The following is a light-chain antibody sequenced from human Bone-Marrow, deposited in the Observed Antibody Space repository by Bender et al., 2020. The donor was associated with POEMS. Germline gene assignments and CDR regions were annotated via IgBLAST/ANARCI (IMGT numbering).Light chain of an antibody. J-gene: IGLJ3*02. CDR1: RNDIGTYNL. CDR3: CSYSYDTSFRV. CDR2: DAD. V-gene: IGLV2-23*02. Sequence: QSALTQPASVSGSPGQSITISCTGSRNDIGTYNLVSWYRQFPDKVPELIIYDADKRPSGVSARFSGSKSGNTASLTISGLQAEDEADYYCCSYSYDTSFRVFGGGTKLTVL.